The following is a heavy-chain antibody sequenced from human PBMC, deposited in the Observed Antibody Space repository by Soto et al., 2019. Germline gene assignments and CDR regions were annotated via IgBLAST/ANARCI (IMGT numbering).Heavy chain of an antibody. J-gene: IGHJ4*02. Sequence: EVQLVESGGGLVQPGGSLRLSCAGSGFTLSDHYIDWVRQAPGKGLEWVGRSRDTPPGYSTAYAASVKGRCTTSRDESKNSAYLQMNSLKTEDTAVYYCVRATYFSDSSGYTRCLDYWGQGTLVTVSS. D-gene: IGHD3-22*01. CDR3: VRATYFSDSSGYTRCLDY. CDR1: GFTLSDHY. CDR2: SRDTPPGYST. V-gene: IGHV3-72*01.